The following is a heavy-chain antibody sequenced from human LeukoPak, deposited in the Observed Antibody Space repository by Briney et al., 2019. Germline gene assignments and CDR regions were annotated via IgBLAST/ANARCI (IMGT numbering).Heavy chain of an antibody. CDR2: ISSSSNYI. CDR3: ASAGIVGATGNDY. J-gene: IGHJ4*02. Sequence: GGSLRLSCAASGFTFSSYSMNWVRQAPGKGLEWVSSISSSSNYIYYADSVRGRFTISRDNAKNSLYLQMNSLRAEDTAVYYCASAGIVGATGNDYWGQGTLVAVSS. D-gene: IGHD1-26*01. V-gene: IGHV3-21*01. CDR1: GFTFSSYS.